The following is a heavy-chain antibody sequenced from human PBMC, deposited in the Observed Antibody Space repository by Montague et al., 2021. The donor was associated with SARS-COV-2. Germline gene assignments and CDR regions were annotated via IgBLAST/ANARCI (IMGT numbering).Heavy chain of an antibody. CDR2: INHSGST. V-gene: IGHV4-34*01. D-gene: IGHD4-17*01. Sequence: ETLSLTCAVYGGSFSGYYWSWIRQPPGKGLEWIGEINHSGSTNCNPSLKSRVTISVDTSKNQFSLELSSVTAADTAVYYCARALPVTTFFYSYYGMDVWGQGTTVTVSS. CDR1: GGSFSGYY. CDR3: ARALPVTTFFYSYYGMDV. J-gene: IGHJ6*02.